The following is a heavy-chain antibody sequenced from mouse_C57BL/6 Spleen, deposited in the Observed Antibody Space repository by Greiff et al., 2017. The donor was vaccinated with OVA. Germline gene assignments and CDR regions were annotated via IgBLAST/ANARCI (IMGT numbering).Heavy chain of an antibody. CDR1: GFTFSSYT. CDR3: ARHEIYYGSRGRNYFDY. V-gene: IGHV5-9*01. Sequence: EVKVEESGGGLVKPGGSLKLSCAASGFTFSSYTMSWVRQTPEKRLEWVATISGGGGNTYYPDSVKGRFTISRDNAKNTLYLQMSSLRSEDTALYYCARHEIYYGSRGRNYFDYWGQGTTLTVSS. D-gene: IGHD1-1*01. J-gene: IGHJ2*01. CDR2: ISGGGGNT.